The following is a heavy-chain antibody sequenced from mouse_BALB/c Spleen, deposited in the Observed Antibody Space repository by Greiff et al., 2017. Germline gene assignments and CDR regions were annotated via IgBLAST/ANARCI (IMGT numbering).Heavy chain of an antibody. CDR1: GYTFTSYW. CDR2: INPSTGYT. CDR3: ARWGYYGHFDY. V-gene: IGHV1-7*01. J-gene: IGHJ2*01. Sequence: QVHVKQSGAELAKPGASVKMSCKASGYTFTSYWMHWVKQRPGQGLEWIGYINPSTGYTEYNQKFKDKATLTADKSSSTAYMQLSSLTSEDSAVYYCARWGYYGHFDYWGQGTTLTVSS. D-gene: IGHD1-2*01.